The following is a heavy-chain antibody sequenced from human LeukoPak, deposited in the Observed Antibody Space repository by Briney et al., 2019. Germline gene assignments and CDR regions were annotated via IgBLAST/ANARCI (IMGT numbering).Heavy chain of an antibody. J-gene: IGHJ4*02. V-gene: IGHV6-1*01. Sequence: SQTLSLTCAISGDSVSVSPAVWNWIRQSPSRGLEWLGRAYYMSQWYIDYAVSVKGRITITPDTSKNQFSLQLNSVTPEDTAVYYCARGAVRGNANFDYWGQGTLVTVSS. CDR1: GDSVSVSPAV. D-gene: IGHD3-10*01. CDR2: AYYMSQWYI. CDR3: ARGAVRGNANFDY.